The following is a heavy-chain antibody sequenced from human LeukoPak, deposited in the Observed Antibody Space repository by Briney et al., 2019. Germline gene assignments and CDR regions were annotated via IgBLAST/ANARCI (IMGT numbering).Heavy chain of an antibody. V-gene: IGHV3-15*01. D-gene: IGHD3-22*01. J-gene: IGHJ4*02. Sequence: PGGSLRLSCAASGFSFSDQYMDWVRQAPGKGLEWVGRIKSKTDGGTTDYAAPVKGRFTISRDDSKNTLYLQMNSLKTEDTAVYYCTTDYYDSSGYRAYWGQGTLVTVSS. CDR1: GFSFSDQY. CDR2: IKSKTDGGTT. CDR3: TTDYYDSSGYRAY.